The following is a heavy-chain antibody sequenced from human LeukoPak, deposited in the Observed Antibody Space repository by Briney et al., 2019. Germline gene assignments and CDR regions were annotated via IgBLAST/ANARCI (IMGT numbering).Heavy chain of an antibody. D-gene: IGHD3-3*01. CDR3: ARWGYDFWSGSLPYNWFDP. V-gene: IGHV4-34*01. Sequence: SETLSLTCAVYGGSFSGYYWSWIRQPPGKGLEWIGEINHSGSTNYNPSLKSRVTISVDTSKNQFSLKLSSVTAADTAVYYCARWGYDFWSGSLPYNWFDPWGQGTLVSVSS. J-gene: IGHJ5*02. CDR2: INHSGST. CDR1: GGSFSGYY.